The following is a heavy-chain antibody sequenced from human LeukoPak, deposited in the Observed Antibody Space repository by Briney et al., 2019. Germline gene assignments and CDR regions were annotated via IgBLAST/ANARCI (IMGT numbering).Heavy chain of an antibody. D-gene: IGHD3-10*02. CDR3: AELGITMIGGV. CDR2: FSGSGGST. CDR1: GFTFSRYG. Sequence: GGSLRLSCAASGFTFSRYGMSWVRQAPGKGLEWVSVFSGSGGSTYYADSVKGRFTISRDNSKNTLYLQMNSLRAEDTAVYYCAELGITMIGGVWGKGTTVTISS. V-gene: IGHV3-23*01. J-gene: IGHJ6*04.